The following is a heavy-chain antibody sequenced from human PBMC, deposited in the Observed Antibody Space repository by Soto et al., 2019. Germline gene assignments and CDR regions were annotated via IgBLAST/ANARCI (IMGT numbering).Heavy chain of an antibody. D-gene: IGHD3-10*01. V-gene: IGHV4-59*01. CDR2: IYYSGST. CDR1: GGSISSYY. CDR3: ARVWGGAFDI. J-gene: IGHJ3*02. Sequence: QVQLQESGPGLVKPLETLSLTCTVSGGSISSYYWSWIRQPPGKGLEWIGYIYYSGSTNYNPSLKSRVTLSVDTSKNQFSLKLSSVTAADTAVYYCARVWGGAFDIWGQGTMVTVSS.